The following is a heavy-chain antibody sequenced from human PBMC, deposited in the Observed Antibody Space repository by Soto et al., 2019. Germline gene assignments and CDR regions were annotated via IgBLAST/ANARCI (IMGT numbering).Heavy chain of an antibody. V-gene: IGHV1-18*01. CDR2: ISVYYGNT. CDR3: AREVVDDSSGLGF. D-gene: IGHD3-22*01. Sequence: QVQLVQSGAEVKKPGASVKVSCKTSGYTFTDANYGITWVRQAPGQGLEWLGWISVYYGNTMHAQKLQGRLTLTKDTSTSTAYLELRRLRSDDTAVYYCAREVVDDSSGLGFWGQGTQVTVSS. J-gene: IGHJ4*02. CDR1: GYTFTDANYG.